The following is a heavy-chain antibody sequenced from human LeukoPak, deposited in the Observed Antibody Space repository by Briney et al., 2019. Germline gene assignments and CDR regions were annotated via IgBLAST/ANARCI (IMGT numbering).Heavy chain of an antibody. CDR2: INHSGST. CDR3: ARKEDSSSHYFDY. D-gene: IGHD6-6*01. J-gene: IGHJ4*02. V-gene: IGHV4-34*01. Sequence: SETLSLTCAVYGGFFSAYYWSWIRQPPGKGLEWIGEINHSGSTNYNPSLKSRVTISVDTSKNQFSLKLSSVTAADTAVYYCARKEDSSSHYFDYWGQGTLVTASS. CDR1: GGFFSAYY.